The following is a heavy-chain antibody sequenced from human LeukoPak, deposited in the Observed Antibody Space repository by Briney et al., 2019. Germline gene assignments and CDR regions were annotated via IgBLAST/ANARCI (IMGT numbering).Heavy chain of an antibody. CDR1: GFPFSSYS. CDR2: ISGDGTIK. J-gene: IGHJ4*02. CDR3: SRSQFDY. V-gene: IGHV3-74*03. Sequence: PGGSLRHSCEPSGFPFSSYSMLWVRQAPGKGLVWVSCISGDGTIKTNADFVRGRFTISRDNTKNILYLQMNRLTVEDTAIYFCSRSQFDYWGQGVLVTVSS.